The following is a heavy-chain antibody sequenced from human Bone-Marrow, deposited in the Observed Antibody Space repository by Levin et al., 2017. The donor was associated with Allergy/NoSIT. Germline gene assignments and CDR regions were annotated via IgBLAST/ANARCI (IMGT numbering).Heavy chain of an antibody. V-gene: IGHV3-23*01. CDR1: GFTFSSYA. CDR2: ISASGGTT. J-gene: IGHJ4*02. Sequence: GGSLRLSCAASGFTFSSYAMSWVRQAPGKGLERVSLISASGGTTDYADSMTGRFTISRDNSKNTLYLQMNSLRADDTAVYYCAKGSAAAGRYYFDYWGQGTLVTVSS. CDR3: AKGSAAAGRYYFDY. D-gene: IGHD6-13*01.